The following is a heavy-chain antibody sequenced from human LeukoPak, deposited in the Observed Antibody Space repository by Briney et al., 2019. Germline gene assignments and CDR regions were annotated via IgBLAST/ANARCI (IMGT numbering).Heavy chain of an antibody. CDR2: INHSGGT. CDR1: GGSFSGYY. V-gene: IGHV4-34*01. D-gene: IGHD3-22*01. J-gene: IGHJ3*02. CDR3: ASAMIGVPDDAFDI. Sequence: SETLSLTCAVYGGSFSGYYWSWIRQPPGKGLEWIGEINHSGGTNYNPSLKSRVTISVDTSKNQFSLKLSSVTAAYTAVYYCASAMIGVPDDAFDIWGQGTMVTVSS.